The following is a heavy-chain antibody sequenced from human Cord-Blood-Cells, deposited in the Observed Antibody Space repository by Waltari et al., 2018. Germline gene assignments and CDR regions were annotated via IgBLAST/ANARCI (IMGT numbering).Heavy chain of an antibody. CDR1: GFTFSSYA. V-gene: IGHV3-30-3*01. CDR3: ARAANT. Sequence: QVQLVESGGGVVQPGRSLRLSCAASGFTFSSYAMHWVRQAPGKGLEGVAVISYDGSNKYYADSVKGRFTISRDNSKNTLYLQMNSLRAEDTAVYYCARAANTWGQGTLVTVSS. CDR2: ISYDGSNK. J-gene: IGHJ5*02.